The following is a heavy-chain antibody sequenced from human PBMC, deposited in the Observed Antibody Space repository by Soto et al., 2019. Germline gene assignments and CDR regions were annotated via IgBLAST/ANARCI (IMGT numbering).Heavy chain of an antibody. J-gene: IGHJ4*02. CDR3: ASSQKGYNWNYFDH. CDR2: VFYTGFT. Sequence: VSGGSISGSYYYWGWLRQSPGRGPEWIGSVFYTGFTSYNPSLESRVSVSVDTSKNQFSLKVSAVTAADTAVYYCASSQKGYNWNYFDHWGQGALVTVSS. CDR1: GGSISGSYYY. D-gene: IGHD1-20*01. V-gene: IGHV4-39*01.